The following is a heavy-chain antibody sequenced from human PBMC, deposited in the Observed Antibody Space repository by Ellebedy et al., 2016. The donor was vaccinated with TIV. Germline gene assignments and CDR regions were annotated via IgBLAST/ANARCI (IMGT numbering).Heavy chain of an antibody. J-gene: IGHJ4*02. Sequence: PGGSLRLSCAASGFTFRDYYMSWIRQAPGKGLEWVSYISSSGSNIYYADSVKGRFTISRDNAKNSLYLQVNSLRAEDTAVYYGARGEYCGSDCYDYWGQGTLVTVSS. CDR3: ARGEYCGSDCYDY. CDR1: GFTFRDYY. V-gene: IGHV3-11*01. D-gene: IGHD2-21*02. CDR2: ISSSGSNI.